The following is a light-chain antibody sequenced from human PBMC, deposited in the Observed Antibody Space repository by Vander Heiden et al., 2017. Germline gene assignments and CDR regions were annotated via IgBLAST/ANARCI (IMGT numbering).Light chain of an antibody. J-gene: IGLJ2*01. CDR2: DDS. Sequence: SYVLTPPPSVSMAPAQTATISCGGYNIGSKNVDWYQQNPGQAPVRVVYDDSDRPSGIPERFSGSNSGNTATLTISRVEAGDEADYYCQVWDSSSDNRVVFGGGTKLTVL. V-gene: IGLV3-21*02. CDR1: NIGSKN. CDR3: QVWDSSSDNRVV.